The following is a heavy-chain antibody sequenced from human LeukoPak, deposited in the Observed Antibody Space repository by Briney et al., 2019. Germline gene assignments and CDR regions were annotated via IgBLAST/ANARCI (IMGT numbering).Heavy chain of an antibody. CDR2: ISASDGTT. D-gene: IGHD3-22*01. Sequence: GGSLRLSCAASGFTFSNYAMTWVRQAPGKGLGWVSVISASDGTTSYADSVKGRFTISRDNSKNTLFMQMNSLRAEDTAVYYCAKPYYYESSGLVYYFDYWGQGSLVTVSS. CDR1: GFTFSNYA. V-gene: IGHV3-23*01. J-gene: IGHJ4*02. CDR3: AKPYYYESSGLVYYFDY.